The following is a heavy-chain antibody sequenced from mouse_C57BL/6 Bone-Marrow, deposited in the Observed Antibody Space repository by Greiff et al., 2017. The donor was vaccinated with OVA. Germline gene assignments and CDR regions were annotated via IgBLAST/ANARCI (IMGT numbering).Heavy chain of an antibody. J-gene: IGHJ3*01. CDR1: GYTFTSYW. CDR2: IYPSDSEP. V-gene: IGHV1-61*01. Sequence: QVQLQQPGAELVRPGSSVKLSCKASGYTFTSYWLDWVKQRPGQGLEWIGNIYPSDSEPHYNQKFKDKATLTVDKSSSTAYMQRSSLTSEDSAVYYGARGDGYYVGFAYWGQGTLVTVSA. CDR3: ARGDGYYVGFAY. D-gene: IGHD2-3*01.